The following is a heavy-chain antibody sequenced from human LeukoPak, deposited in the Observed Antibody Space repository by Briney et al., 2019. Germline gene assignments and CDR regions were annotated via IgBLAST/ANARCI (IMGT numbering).Heavy chain of an antibody. CDR3: AKRGVVIRVILVGFHKEAYYFDS. V-gene: IGHV3-23*01. J-gene: IGHJ4*02. CDR2: ISHSGGRT. CDR1: GITLSNYG. Sequence: GGPLRLSCAVSGITLSNYGMSCVRQAPGKALEWVADISHSGGRTQYADSVKGRFTISRDSRKNTLYLHMNSLRAEFSAVYFCAKRGVVIRVILVGFHKEAYYFDSWGQGALVTVSS. D-gene: IGHD3-22*01.